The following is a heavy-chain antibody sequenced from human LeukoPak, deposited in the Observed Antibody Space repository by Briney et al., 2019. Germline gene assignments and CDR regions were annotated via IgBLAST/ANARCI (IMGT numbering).Heavy chain of an antibody. J-gene: IGHJ6*04. Sequence: HPGGSLRLSCAASGFTFSNYWMSWVRQAPGKGLEWVANIKEDGSEKDYVDSVKGRYTISRDNAQSSLYLQMDSLRAEDTAVYYCARDGVVNFWVSYGTYNHYYHMDVWGKGTTVTVSS. CDR2: IKEDGSEK. D-gene: IGHD3-16*01. CDR1: GFTFSNYW. CDR3: ARDGVVNFWVSYGTYNHYYHMDV. V-gene: IGHV3-7*01.